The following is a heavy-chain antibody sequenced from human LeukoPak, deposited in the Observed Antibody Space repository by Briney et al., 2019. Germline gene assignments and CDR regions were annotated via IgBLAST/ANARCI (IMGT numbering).Heavy chain of an antibody. CDR1: GYPFDNFG. CDR3: ARDPFPYYDILTGTHKGLY. J-gene: IGHJ4*02. CDR2: INPNSGGT. D-gene: IGHD3-9*01. V-gene: IGHV1-2*02. Sequence: ASVKVSCKASGYPFDNFGLTWVRQAPGQGLEWMGWINPNSGGTNYAQKFQGRVTMTRDTSISTAYMELSRLRSDDTAVYYCARDPFPYYDILTGTHKGLYWGQGTLVTVSS.